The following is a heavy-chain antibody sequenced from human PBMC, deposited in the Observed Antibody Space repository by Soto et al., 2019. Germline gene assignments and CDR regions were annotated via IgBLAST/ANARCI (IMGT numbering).Heavy chain of an antibody. V-gene: IGHV1-2*02. CDR3: AGYCSGGSCLSPTIYYHYGMDV. J-gene: IGHJ6*02. CDR2: INPNSGGT. CDR1: GYTFTGYY. D-gene: IGHD2-15*01. Sequence: ASVKVSCKASGYTFTGYYLHWVRQAPGQGLEWMGWINPNSGGTNYAQKFQGRVTMTRDTSTSTAYMELRSLKSDDTAVYYCAGYCSGGSCLSPTIYYHYGMDVWGQGTTVTVSS.